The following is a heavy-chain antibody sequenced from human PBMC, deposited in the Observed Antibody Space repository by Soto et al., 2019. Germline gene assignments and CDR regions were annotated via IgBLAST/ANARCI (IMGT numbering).Heavy chain of an antibody. V-gene: IGHV4-59*01. D-gene: IGHD3-10*02. Sequence: QVQLQESGPGLVKPSETLSLTCTLSGGSIINSFWGWIRQSPGKGLEWIGNILYSGTTNYNPSLKSRVTISLDTSKKQFSLNLTSMSAADTGVYFCARAIGLNYGRGTLDVWGQGTTVTVSS. J-gene: IGHJ6*02. CDR2: ILYSGTT. CDR1: GGSIINSF. CDR3: ARAIGLNYGRGTLDV.